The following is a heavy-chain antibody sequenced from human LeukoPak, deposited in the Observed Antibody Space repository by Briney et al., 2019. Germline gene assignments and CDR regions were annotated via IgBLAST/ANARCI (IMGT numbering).Heavy chain of an antibody. CDR1: GFTFSSYA. D-gene: IGHD6-6*01. J-gene: IGHJ3*02. CDR2: INHSGST. CDR3: ARRALALSIAARPVPGRRGAFDI. Sequence: LRLSCAASGFTFSSYAMHWVRQAPGKGLEWIGEINHSGSTNYNPSLKSRVTISVDTSKNQLSLKLSSVTAADTAVYYCARRALALSIAARPVPGRRGAFDIWGQGTMVTVSS. V-gene: IGHV4-34*01.